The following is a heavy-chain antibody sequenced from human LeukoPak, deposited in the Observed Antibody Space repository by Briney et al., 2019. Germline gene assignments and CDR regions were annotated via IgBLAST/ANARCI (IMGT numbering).Heavy chain of an antibody. V-gene: IGHV1-2*02. D-gene: IGHD1-26*01. J-gene: IGHJ5*02. CDR1: VYTFTVSL. CDR2: INPNSGGA. CDR3: ARETHKPTASGGFDP. Sequence: ASVKVSCGASVYTFTVSLIHGVSQAPGQGLEWMGWINPNSGGANYAQKFQGRVTMTRDTSISTAYMDLSSLTSEAAADYDCARETHKPTASGGFDPWRQGTLVTVSS.